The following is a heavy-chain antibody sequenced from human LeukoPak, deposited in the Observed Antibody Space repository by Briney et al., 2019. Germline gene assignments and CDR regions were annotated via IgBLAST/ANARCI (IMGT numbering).Heavy chain of an antibody. J-gene: IGHJ6*02. V-gene: IGHV1-46*01. D-gene: IGHD3-9*01. CDR3: ARGAPDYDVLTGYPRYHYYYGMDV. CDR2: INSSGGST. Sequence: ASVKVSCKASGYSFTTHYMHWVRQAPGQGLEWMGIINSSGGSTSYAQKFQDRFTMTRDTSTSTVYMELSSLRSEDTAVYYCARGAPDYDVLTGYPRYHYYYGMDVWGQGTTVTVSS. CDR1: GYSFTTHY.